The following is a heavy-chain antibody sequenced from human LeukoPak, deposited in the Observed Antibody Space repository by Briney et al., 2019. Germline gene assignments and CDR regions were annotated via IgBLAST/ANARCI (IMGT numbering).Heavy chain of an antibody. CDR3: AKRGVVIRVILVGFHKEAYYFDS. CDR1: GITLSNYG. J-gene: IGHJ4*02. CDR2: ISDSGGRT. Sequence: GGSLSLSCAVSGITLSNYGMSWVRQAPGKGLEWVAGISDSGGRTNYADSEKRRFTISRDNPQNTLYLQMNSLRAEDTAVYFCAKRGVVIRVILVGFHKEAYYFDSWGQGALVTVSS. D-gene: IGHD3-22*01. V-gene: IGHV3-23*01.